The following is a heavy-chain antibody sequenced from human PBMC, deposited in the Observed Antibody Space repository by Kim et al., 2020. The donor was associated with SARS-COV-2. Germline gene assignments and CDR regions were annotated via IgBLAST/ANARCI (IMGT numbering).Heavy chain of an antibody. CDR3: AKDLMAGVTQYYFDY. CDR1: GFTFSSYA. V-gene: IGHV3-23*01. J-gene: IGHJ4*02. Sequence: GGSLRLSCAASGFTFSSYAMSWVRQAPGKGLEWVSAISGSGGSTYYADSVKGRFTISRDNSKNTLYLQMNSLRAEDTAVYYCAKDLMAGVTQYYFDYWGQGTLVTVSS. CDR2: ISGSGGST. D-gene: IGHD2-21*02.